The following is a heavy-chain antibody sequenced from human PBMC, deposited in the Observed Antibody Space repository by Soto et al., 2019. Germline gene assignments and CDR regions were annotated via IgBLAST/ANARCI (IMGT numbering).Heavy chain of an antibody. CDR2: ISWDGGST. V-gene: IGHV3-43*01. D-gene: IGHD6-19*01. Sequence: LRLSCAASGFTFGDYTMHWVRQAPGKGLEWVSLISWDGGSTYYADSVKGRFTISRDNSKNSLYLQMNSLRTEDTALYYCAKQWVVRSYYYGMDVWGQGTTVTVSS. CDR3: AKQWVVRSYYYGMDV. CDR1: GFTFGDYT. J-gene: IGHJ6*02.